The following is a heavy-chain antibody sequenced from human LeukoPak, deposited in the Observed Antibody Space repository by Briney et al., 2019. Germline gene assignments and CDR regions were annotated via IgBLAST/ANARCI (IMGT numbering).Heavy chain of an antibody. CDR1: GGSFSGYY. J-gene: IGHJ4*02. V-gene: IGHV4-34*01. CDR2: INHSGST. CDR3: ASTRMGWELPIG. Sequence: SETLSLTCAVYGGSFSGYYWSWIRQPPGKGLEWIGEINHSGSTNYNPSLKSRVTISVDTSKNQFSLKLSSVTAADTAVYYCASTRMGWELPIGWGQGTLVTVSS. D-gene: IGHD1-26*01.